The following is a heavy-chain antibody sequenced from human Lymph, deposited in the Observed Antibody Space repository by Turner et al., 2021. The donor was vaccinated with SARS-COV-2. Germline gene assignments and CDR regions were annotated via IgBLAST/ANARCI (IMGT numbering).Heavy chain of an antibody. Sequence: EVQPVQFWGGVKKPGESLEISLKGSGYSFTSYWIGWVRQMPGKGLEWMGIIYPGDSDTRYSPSFQGQVTISADKSISTAYLQWSSLKASDTAMYYCARREWGGSLGHIDYWGQGTLVTVSS. CDR2: IYPGDSDT. J-gene: IGHJ4*02. CDR3: ARREWGGSLGHIDY. CDR1: GYSFTSYW. V-gene: IGHV5-51*01. D-gene: IGHD3-3*01.